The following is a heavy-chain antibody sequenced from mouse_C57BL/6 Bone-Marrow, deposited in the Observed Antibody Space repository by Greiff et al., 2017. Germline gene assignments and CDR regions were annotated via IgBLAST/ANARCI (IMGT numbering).Heavy chain of an antibody. J-gene: IGHJ4*01. D-gene: IGHD2-2*01. CDR3: TTGLRRGGYAMDY. CDR2: IDPENGDT. V-gene: IGHV14-4*01. Sequence: EVKLMESGAELVRPGASVKLSCTASGFNIKDDYMHWVKQRPEQGLEWIGWIDPENGDTEYASKFQGKATITADTSSNTAYLQLSSLTSEDTAVDYCTTGLRRGGYAMDYWGQGTSVTVSS. CDR1: GFNIKDDY.